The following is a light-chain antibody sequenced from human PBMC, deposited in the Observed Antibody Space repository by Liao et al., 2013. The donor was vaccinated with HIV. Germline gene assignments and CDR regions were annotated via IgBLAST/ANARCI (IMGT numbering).Light chain of an antibody. CDR1: DFGTKR. CDR2: HAS. Sequence: SYELTQPLSVSVALGQTARITCGGDDFGTKRVHWYQQKPGQAPVLLIYHASDRPSGIPERFSGSNSGNTATLTISRVEPGDEADYYCQLWDSSSDHPYVFGTGTQVTVL. CDR3: QLWDSSSDHPYV. J-gene: IGLJ1*01. V-gene: IGLV3-21*01.